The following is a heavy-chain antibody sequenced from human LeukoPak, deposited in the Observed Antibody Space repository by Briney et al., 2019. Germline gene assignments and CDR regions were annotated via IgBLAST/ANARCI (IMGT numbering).Heavy chain of an antibody. V-gene: IGHV4-61*02. CDR3: ARGLQDTAMVTLYYYYYMDV. J-gene: IGHJ6*03. D-gene: IGHD5-18*01. CDR2: IYTSGST. Sequence: SQTLSLTCTVSGGSISSGSYYWSWIRQPAGKGLEWIGRIYTSGSTNYNPSLKSRVTISVDTSKNQFSLKLSSVTAADTAVYYCARGLQDTAMVTLYYYYYMDVWGKGTTVTVSS. CDR1: GGSISSGSYY.